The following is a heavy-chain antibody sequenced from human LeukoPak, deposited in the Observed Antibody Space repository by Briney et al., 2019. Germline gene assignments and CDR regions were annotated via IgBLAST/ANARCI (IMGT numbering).Heavy chain of an antibody. CDR1: GFTFSSYA. CDR2: ISGSGGSA. CDR3: AKDLGDYDILTGYFPFDY. V-gene: IGHV3-23*01. Sequence: GGSLRLSCAASGFTFSSYAMSWVRQAPGKGLEWVSAISGSGGSAYYADSVKGRFTISRDNSKNTLYLQMNSLRAEDTAVYYCAKDLGDYDILTGYFPFDYWGQGTLVTVSS. D-gene: IGHD3-9*01. J-gene: IGHJ4*02.